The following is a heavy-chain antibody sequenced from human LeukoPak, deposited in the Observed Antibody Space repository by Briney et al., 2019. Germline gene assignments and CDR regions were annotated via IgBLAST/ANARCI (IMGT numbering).Heavy chain of an antibody. CDR2: ISGNSPYR. Sequence: PGASLRLSCAASGFTLSDYYMTWIRQSPGKGLEWISYISGNSPYRTYADSVEGRFTVSRDNAQNSLHLQMNSLTAEDTAVYYCARGPLASLHAFDIWGQGTKVTVSS. J-gene: IGHJ3*02. V-gene: IGHV3-11*06. CDR3: ARGPLASLHAFDI. CDR1: GFTLSDYY. D-gene: IGHD1-1*01.